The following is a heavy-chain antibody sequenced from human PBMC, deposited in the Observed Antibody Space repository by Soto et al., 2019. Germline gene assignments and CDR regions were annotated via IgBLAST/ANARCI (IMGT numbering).Heavy chain of an antibody. CDR3: AKDFGGPGYGSGSYYKEMY. V-gene: IGHV3-11*04. CDR2: ISTSGSPA. J-gene: IGHJ4*02. D-gene: IGHD3-10*01. CDR1: GFALRHNY. Sequence: PGGSLRLSCTVSGFALRHNYLTWIRQAPGKGLEWLSYISTSGSPAYYADSVKGRFTISRDNYKNTLYLQMNRLTAKDTAVYYCAKDFGGPGYGSGSYYKEMYWGQGTLVTVSS.